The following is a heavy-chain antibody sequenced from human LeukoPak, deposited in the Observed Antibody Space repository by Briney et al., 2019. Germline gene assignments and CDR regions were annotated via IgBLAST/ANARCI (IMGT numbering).Heavy chain of an antibody. CDR2: IYSTGRS. CDR3: ARGFAGGGYSYGYYYYYMDV. Sequence: SETLSLTCTVSGGFLSNYLWSWVRQPAGKGLEWIGRIYSTGRSDYNPSLKSRITRSVDTSKNQFSLKLSSVTAADTAMYYCARGFAGGGYSYGYYYYYMDVWGKGTTVTISS. J-gene: IGHJ6*03. CDR1: GGFLSNYL. D-gene: IGHD5-18*01. V-gene: IGHV4-4*07.